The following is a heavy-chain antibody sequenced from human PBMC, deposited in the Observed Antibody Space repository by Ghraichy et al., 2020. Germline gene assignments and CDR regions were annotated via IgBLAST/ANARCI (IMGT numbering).Heavy chain of an antibody. CDR1: GYTFSSHG. V-gene: IGHV1-18*04. CDR2: IRGDTGKT. CDR3: ARDRRVMGIAVRPGWFDP. J-gene: IGHJ5*02. Sequence: ASVKVSCKASGYTFSSHGINWLRQSPGQRPEWMGWIRGDTGKTFYAQKFQDRVTMTTDTSTSTAYMELRSLRSDDTAVYYCARDRRVMGIAVRPGWFDPWGQGTLVTVSS. D-gene: IGHD6-6*01.